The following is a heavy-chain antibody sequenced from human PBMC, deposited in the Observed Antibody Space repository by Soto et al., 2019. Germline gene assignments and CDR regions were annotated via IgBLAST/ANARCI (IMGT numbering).Heavy chain of an antibody. J-gene: IGHJ4*02. CDR3: ASEGYGGNSGTDPFEY. D-gene: IGHD4-17*01. CDR2: ITGDGRNT. V-gene: IGHV3-23*01. Sequence: EVQLLESGGGLVQPGESLRLSCEASGFTFSRFAMSWVRQAPGKGLEWVSGITGDGRNTYYANSMEGRFTVSRDNAKDTMYLQMTSLRAEDTAVYYCASEGYGGNSGTDPFEYWGQGTLVTVSS. CDR1: GFTFSRFA.